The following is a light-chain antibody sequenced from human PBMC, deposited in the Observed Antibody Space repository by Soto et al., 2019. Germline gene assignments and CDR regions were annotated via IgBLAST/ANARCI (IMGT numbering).Light chain of an antibody. J-gene: IGLJ3*02. CDR3: ATWDDSLSGWV. Sequence: QSVLTQPPSASGTPGQRVTISCSGSSSNIGNNFVYWYQHLPGTAPKLLIYRNDQRPSGVPDRFSGSKSGTSASLAISGLRSDDEADYYCATWDDSLSGWVFGGGTQLTVL. CDR1: SSNIGNNF. CDR2: RND. V-gene: IGLV1-47*01.